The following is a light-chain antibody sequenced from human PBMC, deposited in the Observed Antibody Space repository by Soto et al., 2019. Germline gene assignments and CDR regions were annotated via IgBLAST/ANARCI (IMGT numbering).Light chain of an antibody. V-gene: IGLV2-11*01. J-gene: IGLJ1*01. CDR2: DVS. Sequence: QSALTQPRSVSGSPGQSVTISCTGTSTDVGGYNYVSWYQQHPGKVPKLMLYDVSKRPSGVPDRFSGSKSGNTASLTISGIQDEDEDDYYCCSYAGRDTLYVFGSGTKLTVL. CDR3: CSYAGRDTLYV. CDR1: STDVGGYNY.